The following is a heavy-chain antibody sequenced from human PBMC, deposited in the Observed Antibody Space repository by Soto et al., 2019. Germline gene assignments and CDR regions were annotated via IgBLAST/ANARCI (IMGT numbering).Heavy chain of an antibody. CDR2: ISGSGGSA. CDR3: AKEDDLWTNGHFNI. Sequence: GGSLRLSCAASGFTFSSYDMSWVRQAPGKGLEWVSAISGSGGSAFYADSVKGRFTISRDNSKNTLYVQMNSLRSEDTAIYYYAKEDDLWTNGHFNIWGQGTLVTVSS. J-gene: IGHJ3*02. D-gene: IGHD3-3*01. V-gene: IGHV3-23*01. CDR1: GFTFSSYD.